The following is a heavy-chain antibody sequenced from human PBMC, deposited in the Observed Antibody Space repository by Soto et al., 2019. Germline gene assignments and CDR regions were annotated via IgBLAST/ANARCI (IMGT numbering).Heavy chain of an antibody. CDR3: AKFFVETGGSSGWPWTFHY. CDR1: GFTFSSYA. CDR2: ISGSGGTT. J-gene: IGHJ4*02. V-gene: IGHV3-23*01. Sequence: EVQLLESGGGLVQPGRSLRLSCAASGFTFSSYAMSWVRQAPGNGLEWVSAISGSGGTTYYAASVKGRFTISRDNSKNTLFLQMNSLRAEDTAVHYCAKFFVETGGSSGWPWTFHYWGQGTLVTVSS. D-gene: IGHD6-25*01.